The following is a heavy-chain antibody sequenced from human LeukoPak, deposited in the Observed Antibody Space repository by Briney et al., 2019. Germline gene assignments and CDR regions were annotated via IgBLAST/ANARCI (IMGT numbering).Heavy chain of an antibody. CDR3: ARTYRNDNVWGSYRHFDY. CDR1: GFTFRNYA. V-gene: IGHV3-30-3*01. CDR2: ISYDGNNK. J-gene: IGHJ4*02. Sequence: GGSLRLSCAASGFTFRNYAMHWVRQAPGKGLEWVAVISYDGNNKDQADSVKGRFTISRDNSKNTLYLQMNSLRTEDTAVYYCARTYRNDNVWGSYRHFDYWGQGTLVTVSS. D-gene: IGHD3-16*02.